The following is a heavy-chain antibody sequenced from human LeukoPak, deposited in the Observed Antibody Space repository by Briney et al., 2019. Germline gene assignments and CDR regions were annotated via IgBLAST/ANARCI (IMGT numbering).Heavy chain of an antibody. J-gene: IGHJ4*02. V-gene: IGHV3-49*03. D-gene: IGHD2-15*01. Sequence: GGSLRLSCTAPGFTFGDYAMSWFRQAPGKGLEWVGFIRSKAYGGTTEYAASVKGRFTISRDDSKSIAYLQMNSLKTEDTAVYYCTRDPPPYCSGGSCYGYWGQGTLVTVSS. CDR2: IRSKAYGGTT. CDR1: GFTFGDYA. CDR3: TRDPPPYCSGGSCYGY.